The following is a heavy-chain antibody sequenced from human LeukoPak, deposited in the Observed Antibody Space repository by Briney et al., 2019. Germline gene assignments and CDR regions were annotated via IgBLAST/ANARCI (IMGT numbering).Heavy chain of an antibody. CDR2: ISNSSGTI. CDR1: GFTFSSYS. CDR3: ATQQWLFDF. D-gene: IGHD6-19*01. J-gene: IGHJ4*02. Sequence: GGSLRLSCAASGFTFSSYSMNWVRQAPGKGLEWVSYISNSSGTIYYADSVKGRFTISRDNAKNSLYLQMNSLRAEDTAVYYCATQQWLFDFWGQGTLVTVSS. V-gene: IGHV3-48*04.